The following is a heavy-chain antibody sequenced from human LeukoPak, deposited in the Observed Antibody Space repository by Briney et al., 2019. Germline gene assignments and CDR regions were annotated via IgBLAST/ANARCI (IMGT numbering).Heavy chain of an antibody. CDR3: ARGVYDSSGYYPDY. Sequence: PSETLSLTCTVSGGSISSGDCYWSWIRQPPGKGLEWIGYIYYSGGTYYNPSLKSRVTISVDTSKNQFSLKLSSVTAADTAVYYCARGVYDSSGYYPDYWGQGTLVTVSS. CDR1: GGSISSGDCY. J-gene: IGHJ4*02. CDR2: IYYSGGT. D-gene: IGHD3-22*01. V-gene: IGHV4-30-4*08.